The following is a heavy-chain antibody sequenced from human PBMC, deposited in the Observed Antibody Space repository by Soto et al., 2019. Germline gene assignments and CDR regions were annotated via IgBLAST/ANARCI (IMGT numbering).Heavy chain of an antibody. Sequence: PGGSLRLSCAASGFTFSSYGMHWVRQAPGKGLEWVAVIWYDGSNKYYADSVKGRFTISRDNSKNTLYLQMNSLRAEDTAVYYCARAGYCSSTSCYRNYYHYYYMDVWGKGTTVTVSS. CDR2: IWYDGSNK. CDR1: GFTFSSYG. CDR3: ARAGYCSSTSCYRNYYHYYYMDV. J-gene: IGHJ6*03. D-gene: IGHD2-2*02. V-gene: IGHV3-33*01.